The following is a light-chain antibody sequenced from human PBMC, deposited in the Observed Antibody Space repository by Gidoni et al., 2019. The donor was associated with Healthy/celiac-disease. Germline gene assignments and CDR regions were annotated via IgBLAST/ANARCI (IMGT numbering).Light chain of an antibody. CDR3: QQSYSTPRS. J-gene: IGKJ2*04. Sequence: SPSSLSASVGDRVTITCRASQSISSYLNWYQQKPGQAPKLLIYAASSLQSGVPSRFSGSGSGTDFTLTISSLQPEDFATYYCQQSYSTPRSFGQGTKLEIK. CDR1: QSISSY. V-gene: IGKV1-39*01. CDR2: AAS.